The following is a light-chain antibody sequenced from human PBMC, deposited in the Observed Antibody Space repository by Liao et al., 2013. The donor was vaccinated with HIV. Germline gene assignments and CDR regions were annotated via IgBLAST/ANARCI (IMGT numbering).Light chain of an antibody. CDR3: QAWDSSTGV. CDR1: KLGDKY. CDR2: QDN. Sequence: SYELTQPPSVSVSPGQTAIITCSGDKLGDKYACWYQQKPGQSPVLVIYQDNKRPSGIPERFSGSNSGNTATLTISGTQAMDEADYYCQAWDSSTGVFGGGTQLTVL. V-gene: IGLV3-1*01. J-gene: IGLJ3*02.